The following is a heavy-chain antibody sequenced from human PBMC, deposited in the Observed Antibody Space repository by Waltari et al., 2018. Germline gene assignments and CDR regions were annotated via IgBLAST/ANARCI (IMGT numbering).Heavy chain of an antibody. D-gene: IGHD3-10*01. CDR3: TTLARGESGDY. V-gene: IGHV3-7*01. CDR1: GFTFNTYW. Sequence: ELQLVESGGGLVQPGGSLRPSCAASGFTFNTYWMKWIRQAPGKGLEWVANINPDGSQKFYVDSVKGRFTVSRDNAQNSLYLQMNNLRAEDTAVYYCTTLARGESGDYWGQGTLVTVSS. J-gene: IGHJ4*02. CDR2: INPDGSQK.